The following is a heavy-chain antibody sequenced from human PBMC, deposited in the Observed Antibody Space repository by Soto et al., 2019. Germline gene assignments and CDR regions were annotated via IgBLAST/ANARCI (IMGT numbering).Heavy chain of an antibody. Sequence: SETLSLTCAVYGGSFSGYYWSWIRQPPGKGLEWIGEINHSGSTNYNPSLKSRVTISVDTSKNQFSLKLSSVTAADTAVYYCARGRGYCSGGSCHTNDYWGQGTLVTVSS. CDR1: GGSFSGYY. V-gene: IGHV4-34*01. D-gene: IGHD2-15*01. CDR3: ARGRGYCSGGSCHTNDY. CDR2: INHSGST. J-gene: IGHJ4*02.